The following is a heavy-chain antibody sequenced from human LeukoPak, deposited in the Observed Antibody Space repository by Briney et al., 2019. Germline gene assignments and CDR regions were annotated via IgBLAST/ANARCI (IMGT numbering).Heavy chain of an antibody. V-gene: IGHV4-38-2*02. CDR3: ARGVDYYGV. CDR2: IYHSGST. J-gene: IGHJ4*02. D-gene: IGHD3-10*01. Sequence: SETLSLTCTVSGYSISSDYYWDWIRQPPGKGLEYVGSIYHSGSTYYSPSLKSRLTISVDTSKKQFSLKLSSVTAADTAVYYCARGVDYYGVWGQGTLVTVSS. CDR1: GYSISSDYY.